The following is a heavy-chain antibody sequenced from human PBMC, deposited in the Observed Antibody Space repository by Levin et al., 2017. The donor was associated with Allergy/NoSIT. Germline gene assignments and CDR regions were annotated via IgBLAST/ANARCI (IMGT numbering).Heavy chain of an antibody. D-gene: IGHD4-23*01. Sequence: SETLSLTCAVYGGSFSGYYWSWIRQPPGKGLEWIGEINHSGSTKYNPSLKSRVTISVDTSKKQFSLNLSSVTAADTAVFYCARGRYYGGNSRGNWFDPWGQGTLVTVSS. CDR3: ARGRYYGGNSRGNWFDP. CDR1: GGSFSGYY. J-gene: IGHJ5*02. CDR2: INHSGST. V-gene: IGHV4-34*01.